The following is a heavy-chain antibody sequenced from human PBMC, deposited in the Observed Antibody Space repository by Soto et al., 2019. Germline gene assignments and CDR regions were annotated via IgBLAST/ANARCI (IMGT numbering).Heavy chain of an antibody. D-gene: IGHD4-17*01. J-gene: IGHJ1*01. CDR2: ITGSGRST. V-gene: IGHV3-23*01. CDR1: GFTFSNYA. CDR3: PNYYGDYAGGEFFQH. Sequence: EVQLLESGGDLVQPGGSLRLSCALSGFTFSNYAMNWVRQAPGKGLEWVSAITGSGRSTYYAESVKGRFTISRDNSKNTLYLQMNSLRAEDTSVYYCPNYYGDYAGGEFFQHWGQGTLVTVSS.